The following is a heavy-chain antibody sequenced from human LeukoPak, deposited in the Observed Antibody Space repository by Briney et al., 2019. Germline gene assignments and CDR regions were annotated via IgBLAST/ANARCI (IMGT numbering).Heavy chain of an antibody. Sequence: PSETLSLTCTVSGVFITTYYWNWVRQPAGKGLEWVGRVYGNGDTDYNPSPESRVSMSVDSATNEFSLRLTSVTAADTAVYFCAKTGGRFSPTYYFEYWGQGTLVTVSS. D-gene: IGHD1-26*01. V-gene: IGHV4-4*07. CDR1: GVFITTYY. J-gene: IGHJ4*02. CDR2: VYGNGDT. CDR3: AKTGGRFSPTYYFEY.